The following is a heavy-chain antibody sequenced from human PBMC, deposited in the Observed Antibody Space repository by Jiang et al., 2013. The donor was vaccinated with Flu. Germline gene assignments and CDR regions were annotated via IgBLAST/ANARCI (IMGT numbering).Heavy chain of an antibody. J-gene: IGHJ4*02. D-gene: IGHD6-13*01. V-gene: IGHV4-31*02. CDR3: ARGVAAAGLVDS. Sequence: TSRATISVDTSKNQFALRLSSVTAADAAVYYCARGVAAAGLVDSWGQGTLVTVSS.